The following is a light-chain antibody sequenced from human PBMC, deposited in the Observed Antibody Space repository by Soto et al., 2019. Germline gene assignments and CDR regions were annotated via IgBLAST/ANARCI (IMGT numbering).Light chain of an antibody. J-gene: IGKJ1*01. V-gene: IGKV1-5*03. CDR2: KTS. Sequence: DIHMTQSPSTLSASVGDRVTITCRASQSIIIWLAWYQQKPGKAPNLLIYKTSSLETGVPSRFSGSGSGTEFTLTISSLQPDDFATSYCQHWNDYSWTFGQGTKVEVK. CDR3: QHWNDYSWT. CDR1: QSIIIW.